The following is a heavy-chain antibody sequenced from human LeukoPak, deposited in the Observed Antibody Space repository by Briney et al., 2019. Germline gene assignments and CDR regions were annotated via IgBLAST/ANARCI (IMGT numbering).Heavy chain of an antibody. V-gene: IGHV3-23*01. D-gene: IGHD6-13*01. CDR3: AREGGGSSWSTFDI. CDR2: ISGSGGTT. CDR1: GFTFSSYA. J-gene: IGHJ3*02. Sequence: PGGSLRLSCAASGFTFSSYAMSWVRQAPGKGLEWVSVISGSGGTTYYADSVKGRFTISRDNSKNTLYLQMNSLRTEDTAVYYCAREGGGSSWSTFDIWGQGTMVTVSS.